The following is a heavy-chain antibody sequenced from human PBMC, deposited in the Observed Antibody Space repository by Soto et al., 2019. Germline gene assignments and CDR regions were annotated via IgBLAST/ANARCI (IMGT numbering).Heavy chain of an antibody. Sequence: ASVKVSCKASGYTFTGYYMHWVRQAPGQGLEWMGWINPNSGGTNYAQKFQGWVTMTRDTSISTAYMELSRLRSDDTAVYYCAREGGASNRTNIVVVVAASGGMDVWGQGTTVTVSS. CDR2: INPNSGGT. CDR3: AREGGASNRTNIVVVVAASGGMDV. D-gene: IGHD2-15*01. V-gene: IGHV1-2*04. J-gene: IGHJ6*02. CDR1: GYTFTGYY.